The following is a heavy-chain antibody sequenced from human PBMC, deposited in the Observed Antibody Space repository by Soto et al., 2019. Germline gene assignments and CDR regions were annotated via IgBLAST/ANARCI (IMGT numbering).Heavy chain of an antibody. Sequence: SVKVSCKASGGTFSSYAISWVRQAPGQGLEWMGGIIPIFGTANYAQKFQGRVTITADESTSTAYVELSSLRSEDTAVYYCARDYDFWSYYGMDVWGQGTTVTVSS. CDR3: ARDYDFWSYYGMDV. V-gene: IGHV1-69*13. D-gene: IGHD3-3*01. CDR2: IIPIFGTA. J-gene: IGHJ6*02. CDR1: GGTFSSYA.